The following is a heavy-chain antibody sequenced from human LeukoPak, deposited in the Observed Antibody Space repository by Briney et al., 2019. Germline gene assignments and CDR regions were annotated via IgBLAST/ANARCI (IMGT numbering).Heavy chain of an antibody. Sequence: ASVKVSCKASGYTFTTYAMHWVRQAPGQRLEWMGWINGDNGNTKYSQKFQGRVTITRDTSAYTAYMELRSLSSADTAVYYCARVPMTTVTPGRFDPGGQGTLVTVSS. CDR1: GYTFTTYA. CDR2: INGDNGNT. CDR3: ARVPMTTVTPGRFDP. D-gene: IGHD4-17*01. V-gene: IGHV1-3*01. J-gene: IGHJ5*02.